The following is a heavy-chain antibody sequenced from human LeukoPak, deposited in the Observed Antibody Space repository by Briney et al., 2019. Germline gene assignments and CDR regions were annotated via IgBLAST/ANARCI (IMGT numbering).Heavy chain of an antibody. J-gene: IGHJ3*02. V-gene: IGHV4-30-2*01. Sequence: SQTLSLTCTVSGGSISSGGYSWSWIRQPPGKGLEWIGYIYHSGSTYYNPSLKSRVTISVDRSKNQFSLKLSSVTAADTAVYYCARSSSYGDYELGAFDIWGQGTMVTVSS. CDR1: GGSISSGGYS. CDR3: ARSSSYGDYELGAFDI. D-gene: IGHD4-17*01. CDR2: IYHSGST.